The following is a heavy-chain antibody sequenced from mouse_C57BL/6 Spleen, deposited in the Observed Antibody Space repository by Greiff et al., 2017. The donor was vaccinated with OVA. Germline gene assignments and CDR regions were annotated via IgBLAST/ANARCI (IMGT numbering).Heavy chain of an antibody. CDR3: TTDGGYFDY. J-gene: IGHJ2*01. Sequence: DVQLQESGAELVRPGASVKLSCTASGFNIKDDYMHWVKQRPEQGLEWIGWIDPENGDTEYASKFQGKATITADTSSNTAYLQLSSLTSEDTAVYYCTTDGGYFDYWSQGTTLTVSS. V-gene: IGHV14-4*01. CDR1: GFNIKDDY. CDR2: IDPENGDT. D-gene: IGHD2-3*01.